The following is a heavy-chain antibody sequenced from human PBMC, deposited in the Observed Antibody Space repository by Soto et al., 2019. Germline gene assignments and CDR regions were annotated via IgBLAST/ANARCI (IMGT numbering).Heavy chain of an antibody. V-gene: IGHV5-51*01. CDR1: GYNFSRNW. CDR2: IYPGDSDT. D-gene: IGHD5-18*01. J-gene: IGHJ4*02. CDR3: ERPFGDTAMDMDY. Sequence: ESLKISCKGSGYNFSRNWIGWVRQMPGKGLEWMGIIYPGDSDTRYSPSFQGQVTISAAKSINTAYLPWSSLRASDTAIYYCERPFGDTAMDMDYWGQGTQVTVSS.